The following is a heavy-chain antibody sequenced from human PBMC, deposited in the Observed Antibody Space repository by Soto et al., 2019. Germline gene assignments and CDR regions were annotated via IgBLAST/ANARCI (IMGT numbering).Heavy chain of an antibody. Sequence: ASVKVSCKASGYTFTGYYMHWVRQAPGQGLEWMGWINPNSGGTNYAQKFQGRVTMTRDMSTSTAYMELSSLRSEDTAVYYCATDFDYWGQGTLVTVSS. CDR3: ATDFDY. CDR1: GYTFTGYY. V-gene: IGHV1-2*02. CDR2: INPNSGGT. J-gene: IGHJ4*02.